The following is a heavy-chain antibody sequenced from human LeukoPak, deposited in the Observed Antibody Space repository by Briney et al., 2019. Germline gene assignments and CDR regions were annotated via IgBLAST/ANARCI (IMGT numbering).Heavy chain of an antibody. CDR1: GGSNSRVVDY. CDR2: INYSGNT. Sequence: SETVSLTCTVSGGSNSRVVDYWGWIRQPPGKGLEWIGSINYSGNTYYTPSLKSRVTISVDTSKNQFSLKLRSVTAADTAVYYCAREENNYGSSPALDKWGQGILVTVSS. CDR3: AREENNYGSSPALDK. D-gene: IGHD3-10*01. V-gene: IGHV4-39*02. J-gene: IGHJ4*02.